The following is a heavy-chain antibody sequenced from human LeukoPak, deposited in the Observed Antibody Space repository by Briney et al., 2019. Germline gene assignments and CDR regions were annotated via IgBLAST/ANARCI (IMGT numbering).Heavy chain of an antibody. CDR3: ARVAGDIDY. V-gene: IGHV3-7*01. CDR1: GFTFSSSW. J-gene: IGHJ4*02. D-gene: IGHD6-19*01. CDR2: IKQDGSEK. Sequence: GESLRLSCAASGFTFSSSWMHWVRQAPGKGLEWVANIKQDGSEKYYVDSVKGRFTISRDNAKNSLYLQMNSLRAEDTAVYYCARVAGDIDYWGQGTLVTVSS.